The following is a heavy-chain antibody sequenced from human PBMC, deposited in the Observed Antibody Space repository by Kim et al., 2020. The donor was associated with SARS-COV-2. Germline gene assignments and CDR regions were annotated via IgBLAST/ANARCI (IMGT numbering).Heavy chain of an antibody. CDR2: IYTSGST. V-gene: IGHV4-4*07. Sequence: SETLSLTCTVSGGSISSYYWSWIRQPAGKGLEWIGRIYTSGSTNYNPSLKSRVTMSIDTSKNQFSLKLSSVTAEDTAVYYCASTYSSGWLSYYYGMDVWGQGTTVTVSS. D-gene: IGHD6-19*01. J-gene: IGHJ6*02. CDR1: GGSISSYY. CDR3: ASTYSSGWLSYYYGMDV.